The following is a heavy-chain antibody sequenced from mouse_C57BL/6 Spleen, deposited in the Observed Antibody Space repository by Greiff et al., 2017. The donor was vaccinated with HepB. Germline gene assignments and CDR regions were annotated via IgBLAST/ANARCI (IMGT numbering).Heavy chain of an antibody. J-gene: IGHJ3*01. CDR3: TFAYYSNCGFAY. CDR2: IDPENGDT. CDR1: GFNIKDDY. V-gene: IGHV14-4*01. Sequence: EVQLQQSGAELVRPGASVKLSCTASGFNIKDDYMHWVKQRPEQGLEWIGWIDPENGDTEYASKFQGKATITADTSSNTAYLQLSSLTSEDTAVYYYTFAYYSNCGFAYWGQGTLVTVSA. D-gene: IGHD2-5*01.